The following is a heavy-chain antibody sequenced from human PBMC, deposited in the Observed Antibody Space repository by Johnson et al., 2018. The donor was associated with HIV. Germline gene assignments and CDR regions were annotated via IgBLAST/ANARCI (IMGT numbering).Heavy chain of an antibody. J-gene: IGHJ3*02. D-gene: IGHD6-6*01. V-gene: IGHV3-9*01. Sequence: VQLVESGGGLVQPGRSLRLSCAASGFTFDDYAMHWVRQAPGKGLEWVSGISWNSGSIGYADSVKGRFTISRDNSKNTLYLQMNSMRSEDTAVYYCSWMLGIEGRHDAFDMWGRGTKVTVSP. CDR1: GFTFDDYA. CDR2: ISWNSGSI. CDR3: SWMLGIEGRHDAFDM.